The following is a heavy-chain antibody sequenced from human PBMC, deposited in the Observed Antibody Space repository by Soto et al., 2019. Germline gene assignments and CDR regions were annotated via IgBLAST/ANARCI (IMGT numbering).Heavy chain of an antibody. CDR2: ISKNGGST. Sequence: PGGPLRLSCTASGFTFSSYAISWVRQAQGKGLEWVSAISKNGGSTYYADSVKGRFTISRDNSKNTLYLQMNSLRAEDTAVYYCAKPPYGEEYFQHWGQGALVTVSS. D-gene: IGHD4-17*01. CDR3: AKPPYGEEYFQH. V-gene: IGHV3-23*01. J-gene: IGHJ1*01. CDR1: GFTFSSYA.